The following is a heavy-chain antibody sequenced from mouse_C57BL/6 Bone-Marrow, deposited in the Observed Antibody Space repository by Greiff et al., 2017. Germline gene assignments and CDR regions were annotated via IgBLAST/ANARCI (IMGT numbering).Heavy chain of an antibody. CDR1: GFTFSSYG. CDR2: ISSGGSYH. CDR3: ASTWDY. J-gene: IGHJ4*01. V-gene: IGHV5-6*03. Sequence: EVKLVESGGGLVKPGGSLKLSCAASGFTFSSYGMSWVRQTPDKRLEWVATISSGGSYHYYPDSVKGRFTISRDNAKNTLYLQMSSLKSEDTAMYYCASTWDYWGQGTSVTVSA.